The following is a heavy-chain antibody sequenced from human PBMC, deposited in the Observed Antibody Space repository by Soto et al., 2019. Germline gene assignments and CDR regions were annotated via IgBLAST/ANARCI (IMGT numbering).Heavy chain of an antibody. J-gene: IGHJ4*02. CDR3: ARNYYDSSGYYKFDY. D-gene: IGHD3-22*01. Sequence: GASVKVSCKASGYTFTSYAMHWVRQAPGQRLEWMGWINAGNGNTKYSQKFQGRVAITRDTSASTAYMELSSLRSEDTAVYYCARNYYDSSGYYKFDYWGQGTLVTVSS. CDR2: INAGNGNT. V-gene: IGHV1-3*01. CDR1: GYTFTSYA.